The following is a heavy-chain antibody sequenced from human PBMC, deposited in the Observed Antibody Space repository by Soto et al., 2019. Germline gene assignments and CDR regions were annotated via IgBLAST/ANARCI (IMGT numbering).Heavy chain of an antibody. V-gene: IGHV1-3*01. J-gene: IGHJ4*02. D-gene: IGHD3-10*01. CDR2: INAGYGNT. Sequence: ASVKVSCKASGYTFSSYVLHWVRQAPGQRLEWMGWINAGYGNTEYSQNFRGRVTITRDTSANTAYMELSSLRFEDTAVYYCARDRYYGSGTYNHFDYWGQGTLVTVSS. CDR3: ARDRYYGSGTYNHFDY. CDR1: GYTFSSYV.